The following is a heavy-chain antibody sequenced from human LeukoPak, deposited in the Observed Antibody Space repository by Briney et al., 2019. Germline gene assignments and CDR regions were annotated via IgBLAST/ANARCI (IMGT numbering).Heavy chain of an antibody. Sequence: ASVKVSCKASGYTFTDYYMHWVRQAPGQGLAWMRRINPNSGGTSYAQKFQGGVTMTRDTSISTAYMELSRLRSDDTAVYYCARGGNSAYSIGYWGQGALVTVSS. V-gene: IGHV1-2*06. D-gene: IGHD3-22*01. J-gene: IGHJ4*02. CDR3: ARGGNSAYSIGY. CDR2: INPNSGGT. CDR1: GYTFTDYY.